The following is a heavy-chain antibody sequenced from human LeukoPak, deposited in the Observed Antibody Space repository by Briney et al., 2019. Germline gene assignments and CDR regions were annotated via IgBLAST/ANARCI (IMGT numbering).Heavy chain of an antibody. D-gene: IGHD3-10*01. Sequence: SETLSLTCAVSGGSFSGYYWSWIRQAPGKGLEWIGEINHSGSTNYNPSLKSRVTISVDTSKNQFSLKLSSVTAADTAVYYCARDKLTRRITMVRGGNWFDPWGQGTLVTVSS. J-gene: IGHJ5*02. CDR1: GGSFSGYY. CDR2: INHSGST. V-gene: IGHV4-34*01. CDR3: ARDKLTRRITMVRGGNWFDP.